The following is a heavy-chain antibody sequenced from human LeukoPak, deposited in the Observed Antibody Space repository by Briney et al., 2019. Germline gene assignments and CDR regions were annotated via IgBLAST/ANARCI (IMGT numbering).Heavy chain of an antibody. CDR1: GYTFSSFG. CDR2: ISVYNDNT. CDR3: ARDWAGPLTALIRGHIKEIP. D-gene: IGHD3-10*01. J-gene: IGHJ5*02. Sequence: GASVKLSCKASGYTFSSFGISWVRQAPGQGLEWMGWISVYNDNTHFAQKFQGRVTMTADTSTSTAYMELRNLRADDTAMYYCARDWAGPLTALIRGHIKEIPWGQGTLVTVSS. V-gene: IGHV1-18*04.